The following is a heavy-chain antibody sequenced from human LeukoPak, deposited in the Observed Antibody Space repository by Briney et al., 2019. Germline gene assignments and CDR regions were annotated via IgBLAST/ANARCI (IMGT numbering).Heavy chain of an antibody. D-gene: IGHD3-22*01. CDR3: ARVPRTDYYDSSGYFAGDY. CDR1: GHTFTSYG. CDR2: ISAYNGNT. Sequence: ASVKVSCKASGHTFTSYGISWARQAPGQGLEWMGWISAYNGNTNYAQKLQGRVTMTTDTSTSTAYMELRSLRSDDTAVYYCARVPRTDYYDSSGYFAGDYWGQGTLVTVSS. J-gene: IGHJ4*02. V-gene: IGHV1-18*01.